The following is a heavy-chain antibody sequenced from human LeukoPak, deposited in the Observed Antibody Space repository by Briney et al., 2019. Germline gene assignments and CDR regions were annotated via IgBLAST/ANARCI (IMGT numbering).Heavy chain of an antibody. D-gene: IGHD5-18*01. Sequence: PGGSLRLSCETSGFAFSNYWMSWVRQAPGKGLEWVGNINGDGSQKYYEDSVKGRFTVSRDNSKSSMYLQVNSARVEDTAVYYCAREDGGWLRANYWGQGTLVTVSS. CDR3: AREDGGWLRANY. CDR1: GFAFSNYW. CDR2: INGDGSQK. V-gene: IGHV3-7*01. J-gene: IGHJ4*02.